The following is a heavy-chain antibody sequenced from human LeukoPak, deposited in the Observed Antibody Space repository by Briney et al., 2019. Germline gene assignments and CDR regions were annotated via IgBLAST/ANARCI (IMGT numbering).Heavy chain of an antibody. J-gene: IGHJ5*02. CDR3: ARDPGSLLRGHIVRWFDP. Sequence: GASVKVSCKTFGYTFSNYYMHWVRQAPGQGLEWMGIINPTTGVTSYAQDFQGRVTMTRDTSTSTVYMELSSLRSEDTAIYYCARDPGSLLRGHIVRWFDPWGQGTLVTVSS. CDR2: INPTTGVT. V-gene: IGHV1-46*01. CDR1: GYTFSNYY. D-gene: IGHD2-21*01.